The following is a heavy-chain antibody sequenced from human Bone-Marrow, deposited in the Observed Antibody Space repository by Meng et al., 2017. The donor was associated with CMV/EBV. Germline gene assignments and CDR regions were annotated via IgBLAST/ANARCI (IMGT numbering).Heavy chain of an antibody. D-gene: IGHD2-2*01. Sequence: ASEKVSCKASGYTFTSYYMHWVRQAPGQGLEWMGIINPSGGSTSYAQKFQGRVTMTRDTSTSTVYMELSSLRSEETAVYYCAVYSPPRDIVVVPATLQGRYYYGMDVWGQGTTVTVSS. CDR3: AVYSPPRDIVVVPATLQGRYYYGMDV. V-gene: IGHV1-46*01. CDR2: INPSGGST. CDR1: GYTFTSYY. J-gene: IGHJ6*02.